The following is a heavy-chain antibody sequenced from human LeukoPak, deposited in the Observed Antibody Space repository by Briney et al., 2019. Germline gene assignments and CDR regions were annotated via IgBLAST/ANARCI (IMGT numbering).Heavy chain of an antibody. Sequence: PSETLSLTCTVSGGSISSYYWSWIRQPPGEGLEWIGYIYYSGSTKYNPSLKSRVNISVDTSKNYFSLQLSAVTAADTAVYYCARFSSSWFSHWGQGTLVTVSS. CDR2: IYYSGST. J-gene: IGHJ4*02. CDR1: GGSISSYY. CDR3: ARFSSSWFSH. V-gene: IGHV4-59*01. D-gene: IGHD6-13*01.